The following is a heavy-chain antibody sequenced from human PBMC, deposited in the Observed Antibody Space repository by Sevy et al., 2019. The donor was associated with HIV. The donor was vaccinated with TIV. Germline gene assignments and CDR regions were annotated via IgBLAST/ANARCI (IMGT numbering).Heavy chain of an antibody. V-gene: IGHV3-30*04. J-gene: IGHJ6*02. CDR3: ARPDIYCSSTSCARSVIYYYYYGMDV. D-gene: IGHD2-2*01. Sequence: GGSLRLSCAASGFTFSSYAMHWVRQAPGKGLEWVAVISYDGSNKYYADSVKGRFTISRDNSKNTLYLQMDNLRAEDTAVNYCARPDIYCSSTSCARSVIYYYYYGMDVWGQGTTVTVSS. CDR1: GFTFSSYA. CDR2: ISYDGSNK.